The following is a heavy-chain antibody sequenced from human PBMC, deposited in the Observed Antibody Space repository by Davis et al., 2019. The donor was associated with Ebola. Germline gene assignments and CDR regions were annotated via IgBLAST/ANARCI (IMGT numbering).Heavy chain of an antibody. D-gene: IGHD3-16*01. CDR1: GDSVSSGG. CDR2: TYYSSKWYN. V-gene: IGHV6-1*01. J-gene: IGHJ6*02. Sequence: LRLSCAISGDSVSSGGWNWIRQSPSRGLEWLGRTYYSSKWYNDYAASVKSRITVNPDTSKNQFSLQLNSVTPEDTAVYYCVRGWGRSGLDVWGQGTTVTVSS. CDR3: VRGWGRSGLDV.